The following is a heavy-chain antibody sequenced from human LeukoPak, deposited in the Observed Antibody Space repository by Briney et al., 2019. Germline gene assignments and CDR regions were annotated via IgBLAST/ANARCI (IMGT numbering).Heavy chain of an antibody. Sequence: RGGSLRLSCAASGFLFSDYYLIWIRQAPGKGLERVSHIGGSGSNIYYADSVKGRFTISRDNAKNSLYLQMNSLRVEDTAVYYCARGVFSHGSGRSYGMDVWGQGTTVTVSS. D-gene: IGHD3-10*01. CDR3: ARGVFSHGSGRSYGMDV. CDR1: GFLFSDYY. V-gene: IGHV3-11*01. CDR2: IGGSGSNI. J-gene: IGHJ6*02.